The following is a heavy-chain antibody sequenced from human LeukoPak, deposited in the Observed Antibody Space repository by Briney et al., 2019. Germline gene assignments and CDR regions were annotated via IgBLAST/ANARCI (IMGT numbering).Heavy chain of an antibody. D-gene: IGHD2-21*02. CDR3: ARDHHIYCGGDCHVY. Sequence: GASVKVSCKASGYTFTSYYMHWVRQAPGQGLEWMGIINPSGGSTSYAQKFQGRVTMTRDTSTSTVYMELSSLRSEDTAVYYCARDHHIYCGGDCHVYWGQGTLVTVSS. CDR1: GYTFTSYY. CDR2: INPSGGST. J-gene: IGHJ4*02. V-gene: IGHV1-46*01.